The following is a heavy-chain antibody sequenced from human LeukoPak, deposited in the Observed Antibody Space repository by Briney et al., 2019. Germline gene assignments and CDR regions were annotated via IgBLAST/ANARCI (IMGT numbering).Heavy chain of an antibody. CDR3: ARDAPERFLEWLIY. V-gene: IGHV3-53*04. CDR2: IYSGGST. Sequence: GESLRLSCAASGFTVSSNYMSWVRQAPGKGPEWVSVIYSGGSTYYADSVKGRFTISRHNSKNTLYLQMNSLRAEDTAVYYCARDAPERFLEWLIYWGQGTLVTVSS. D-gene: IGHD3-3*01. J-gene: IGHJ4*02. CDR1: GFTVSSNY.